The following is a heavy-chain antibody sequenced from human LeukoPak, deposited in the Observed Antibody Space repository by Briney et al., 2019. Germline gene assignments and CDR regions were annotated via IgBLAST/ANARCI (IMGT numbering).Heavy chain of an antibody. V-gene: IGHV3-48*01. CDR1: GFTFSSHN. CDR3: ARDRGAVGGLLSYHFYYMDV. Sequence: GGSLRLSCAASGFTFSSHNMNWVRQAPGRGLEWISYITTGSSTIKYADSVKGRSTISRDNTKSSLYLQMNSLRAEDTAVYYCARDRGAVGGLLSYHFYYMDVWGKGTPVTVS. D-gene: IGHD3-16*01. CDR2: ITTGSSTI. J-gene: IGHJ6*03.